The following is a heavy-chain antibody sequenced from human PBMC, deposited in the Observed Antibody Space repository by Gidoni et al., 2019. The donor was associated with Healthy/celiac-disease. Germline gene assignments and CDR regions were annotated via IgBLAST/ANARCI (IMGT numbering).Heavy chain of an antibody. CDR2: IKSKTDGGTT. CDR1: GFPFSNAW. J-gene: IGHJ4*02. CDR3: TTDFEVATTRRM. D-gene: IGHD5-12*01. V-gene: IGHV3-15*07. Sequence: EVQLVESGGGLVKPGGSLSLSCAASGFPFSNAWMNWVRQAPGKGLEWVGRIKSKTDGGTTDYAAPVKGRFTISRDDSKNTLYLQMNSLKTEDTAVYYCTTDFEVATTRRMWGQGTLVTVSS.